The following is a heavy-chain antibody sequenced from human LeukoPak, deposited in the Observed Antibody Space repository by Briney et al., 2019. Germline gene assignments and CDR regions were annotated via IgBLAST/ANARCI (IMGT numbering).Heavy chain of an antibody. CDR1: GGTFSGYS. CDR2: ISYSGST. V-gene: IGHV4-59*01. CDR3: ARGHYYGSGSYSAFDN. J-gene: IGHJ4*02. Sequence: SETLSLTCAGYGGTFSGYSWSWIRQPPGKGLEWIGYISYSGSTYYNPSLKSRVTISVDTSKNQFSLKVRSVTAADTAVYYCARGHYYGSGSYSAFDNWGQGTLVTVSS. D-gene: IGHD3-10*01.